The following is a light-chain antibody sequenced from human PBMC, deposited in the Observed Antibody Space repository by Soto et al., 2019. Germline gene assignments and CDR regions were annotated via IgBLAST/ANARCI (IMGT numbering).Light chain of an antibody. J-gene: IGLJ2*01. CDR1: GSNVGINA. Sequence: QSALTQPPSASGTPGQRVTISCSGSGSNVGINAVNWYQQLPGTAPKVLMYTTNQRPSGVPDRFSGSKSGTSASLAISGLQSEDEAAYYCAAWDDSLNGPVFGGGTQLTVL. CDR2: TTN. CDR3: AAWDDSLNGPV. V-gene: IGLV1-44*01.